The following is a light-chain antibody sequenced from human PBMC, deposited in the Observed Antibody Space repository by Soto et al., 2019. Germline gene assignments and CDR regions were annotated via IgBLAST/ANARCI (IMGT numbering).Light chain of an antibody. CDR2: AAS. J-gene: IGKJ1*01. Sequence: ALQMTQSPFSLSASVGDRVPITCRASQGIRNDLGWYQQKPGKAPKLLIYAASSLQSGVPSRFSGSGSGTDFTLTISSLQPEDFATYYCLQDYNYPTFGQGTKVEIK. CDR3: LQDYNYPT. CDR1: QGIRND. V-gene: IGKV1-6*01.